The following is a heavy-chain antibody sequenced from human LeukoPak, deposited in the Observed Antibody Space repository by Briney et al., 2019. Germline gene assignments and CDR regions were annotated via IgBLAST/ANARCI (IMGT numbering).Heavy chain of an antibody. Sequence: ASVKVSCKASGYTFTGYYMHWVRQAPGQGLEWMGWINPNSGGTNYAQKFQGRVTMTRDTSISTAYMELSRLRSDDTAVNYCARDPEVGATIGDIWGQGTLVTVSS. CDR1: GYTFTGYY. CDR2: INPNSGGT. D-gene: IGHD1-26*01. V-gene: IGHV1-2*02. J-gene: IGHJ4*02. CDR3: ARDPEVGATIGDI.